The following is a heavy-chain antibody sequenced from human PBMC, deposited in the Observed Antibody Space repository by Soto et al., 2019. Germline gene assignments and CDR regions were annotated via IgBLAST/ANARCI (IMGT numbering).Heavy chain of an antibody. Sequence: SETLSLTCTVSGGSVSPYYWSWIRQPPGKGLEWIGSIFYSGTTYYNPSLKSRVTISVDTSKNQFSLKLSSVTAADTAVFYCARRSAGHWYFDLWGRGTLVTVSS. CDR1: GGSVSPYY. CDR3: ARRSAGHWYFDL. CDR2: IFYSGTT. J-gene: IGHJ2*01. V-gene: IGHV4-39*01. D-gene: IGHD3-10*01.